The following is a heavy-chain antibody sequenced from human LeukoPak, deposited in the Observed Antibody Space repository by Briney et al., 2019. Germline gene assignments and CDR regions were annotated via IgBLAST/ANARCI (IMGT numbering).Heavy chain of an antibody. CDR3: ARTVTDYYHYYMDV. CDR2: IYYSGST. J-gene: IGHJ6*03. V-gene: IGHV4-59*01. D-gene: IGHD4-11*01. CDR1: GGSISSYY. Sequence: SETLSLTCTVSGGSISSYYWSWIRQPPGKGLEWIGYIYYSGSTNYNPSLKSRVTISVDTSKNQFSLKLSSVTAADTAVYYCARTVTDYYHYYMDVWGKGTTVTVSS.